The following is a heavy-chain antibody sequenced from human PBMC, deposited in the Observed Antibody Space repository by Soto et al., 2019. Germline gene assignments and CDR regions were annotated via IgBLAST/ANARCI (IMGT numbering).Heavy chain of an antibody. D-gene: IGHD3-10*01. CDR3: ARGNYGSVPRNNWFDP. V-gene: IGHV5-51*01. J-gene: IGHJ5*02. Sequence: PGESLKISCKGSGYSFTSYWIAWVRQVPGKGLELMGVIYPGDSDIRYSPSFQGQVTISADKSISTAYLQWSSLKASDSAMYFCARGNYGSVPRNNWFDPWGQGTLVTVSS. CDR2: IYPGDSDI. CDR1: GYSFTSYW.